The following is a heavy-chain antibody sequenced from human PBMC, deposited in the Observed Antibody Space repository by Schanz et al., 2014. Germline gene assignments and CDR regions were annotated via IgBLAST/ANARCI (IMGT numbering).Heavy chain of an antibody. J-gene: IGHJ4*02. CDR2: IDPNGGAT. V-gene: IGHV1-2*02. CDR3: ERDPYGKNSGDFDY. D-gene: IGHD4-17*01. Sequence: QVQLVQSGAEVKKPGASVKVSCKASGYTFIDYYMHWVRQAPGQGLEWVGWIDPNGGATNHAQMLQGRGTMARDTDVSAAYMELSGLTSNDEDVYFCERDPYGKNSGDFDYWGQGTLVTVSS. CDR1: GYTFIDYY.